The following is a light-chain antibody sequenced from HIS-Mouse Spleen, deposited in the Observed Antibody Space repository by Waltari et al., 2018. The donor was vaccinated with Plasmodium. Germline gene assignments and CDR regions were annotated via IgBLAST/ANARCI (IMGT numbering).Light chain of an antibody. V-gene: IGKV3-11*01. CDR2: EAS. CDR1: QSVSSY. J-gene: IGKJ4*01. Sequence: EIVLTQSPATLSLSPGERATLSFRASQSVSSYLALYQQKPGQAPRLLIYEASNRATGIPGRCSGSGAGTDFTLTISSLEPEDFAVYYCQQRSNWPLTFGGGTKVEIK. CDR3: QQRSNWPLT.